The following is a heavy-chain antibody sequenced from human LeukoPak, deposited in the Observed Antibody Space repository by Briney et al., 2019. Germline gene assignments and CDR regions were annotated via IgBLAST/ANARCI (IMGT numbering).Heavy chain of an antibody. D-gene: IGHD6-13*01. J-gene: IGHJ4*02. CDR1: GFTFSSYS. CDR3: ARDDSSSWPFDY. CDR2: ISSSSSYI. V-gene: IGHV3-21*01. Sequence: GGSLRLSRAASGFTFSSYSMNWVRQAPGKGLEWVSSISSSSSYIYYADSVKGRFTISRDNAKNSLYLQMNSLRAEDTAVYYCARDDSSSWPFDYWGQGTLVTVSS.